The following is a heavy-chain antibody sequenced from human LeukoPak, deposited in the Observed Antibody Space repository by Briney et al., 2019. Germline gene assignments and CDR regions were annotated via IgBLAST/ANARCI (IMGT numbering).Heavy chain of an antibody. CDR2: ISKDGSSK. CDR1: GGSISSYY. CDR3: ARAKAVPTLDC. J-gene: IGHJ4*02. V-gene: IGHV3-30-3*01. D-gene: IGHD6-19*01. Sequence: LSLTCTVSGGSISSYYWGWIRQPPGKGLEWVALISKDGSSKYYADSVKGRLTISRDNSKNTLYLQMNSLRAEDTAVYYCARAKAVPTLDCWGQGTLVTVSS.